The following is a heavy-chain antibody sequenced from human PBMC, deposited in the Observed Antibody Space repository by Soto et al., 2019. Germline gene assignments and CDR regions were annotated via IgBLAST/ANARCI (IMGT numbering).Heavy chain of an antibody. J-gene: IGHJ4*02. CDR3: ARDRSSSWYNVKFYFDS. V-gene: IGHV1-69*06. Sequence: QVQLVQSGAEVRKPGSSVKVSCKASGGTFTTYDISWVRQAPGQGLQWMGGIIPLFDATKYAQKFQGRVTITADKSTGTAYMELSSRRSEDTAMYYCARDRSSSWYNVKFYFDSWGQGTLVTVSS. D-gene: IGHD6-19*01. CDR2: IIPLFDAT. CDR1: GGTFTTYD.